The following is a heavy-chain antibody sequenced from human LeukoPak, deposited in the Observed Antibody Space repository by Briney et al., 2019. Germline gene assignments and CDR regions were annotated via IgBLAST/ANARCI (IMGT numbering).Heavy chain of an antibody. CDR3: TRGLVRGVDY. CDR2: INSDGSST. V-gene: IGHV3-74*01. CDR1: GFTPSSSA. J-gene: IGHJ4*02. Sequence: PGGSLRLSCAASGFTPSSSAMNWVRQAPGKGLVWVSRINSDGSSTNYADSVKGRFTISRDDAKNTLYLQMNSLRAEDTAVYYCTRGLVRGVDYWGQGTLVTVSS. D-gene: IGHD3-10*01.